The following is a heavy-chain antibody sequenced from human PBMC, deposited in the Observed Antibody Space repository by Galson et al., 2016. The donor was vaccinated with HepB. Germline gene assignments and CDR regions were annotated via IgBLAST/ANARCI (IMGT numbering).Heavy chain of an antibody. D-gene: IGHD6-13*01. CDR2: IWFDGSEK. Sequence: SLRLSCAASQFTFSTYGMHWVRQAPGKGLEWVAVIWFDGSEKFYADSVKGRFTISRDNSKRTLYLQMNSLRAEDTAVYFCARERVFIAAPGGPLTGSYYYAMDVWGQGTTVTVSS. CDR3: ARERVFIAAPGGPLTGSYYYAMDV. CDR1: QFTFSTYG. J-gene: IGHJ6*02. V-gene: IGHV3-33*01.